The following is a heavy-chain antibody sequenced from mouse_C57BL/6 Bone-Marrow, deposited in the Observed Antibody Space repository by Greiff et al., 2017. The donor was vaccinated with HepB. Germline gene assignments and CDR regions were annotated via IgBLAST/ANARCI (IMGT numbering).Heavy chain of an antibody. V-gene: IGHV1-81*01. J-gene: IGHJ4*01. CDR1: GYTFTSYG. Sequence: QVQLQQSGAELARPGASVKLSCKASGYTFTSYGISWVKQRTGQGLEWIGEIYPRSGNTYYNEKFKGKATLTADKSSSTAYMELRSLTSEDSAVYFCASPYYGSPYAMDYWGQGTSVTVSS. D-gene: IGHD1-1*01. CDR3: ASPYYGSPYAMDY. CDR2: IYPRSGNT.